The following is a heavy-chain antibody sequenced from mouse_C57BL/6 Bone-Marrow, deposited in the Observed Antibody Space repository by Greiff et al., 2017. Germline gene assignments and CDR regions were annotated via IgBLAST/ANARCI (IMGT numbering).Heavy chain of an antibody. J-gene: IGHJ3*01. D-gene: IGHD2-3*01. CDR1: GFTFSSYG. CDR3: DRPHGGYYAWFAY. CDR2: ISSGGSYT. Sequence: DVKLVESGGDLVKPGGSLKLSCAASGFTFSSYGMSWVRQTPDKRLEWVATISSGGSYTYYPDSVKGRFTISRDNAKNTLYLEMSILKSEDTAMYYCDRPHGGYYAWFAYWGQGNLVTVSA. V-gene: IGHV5-6*02.